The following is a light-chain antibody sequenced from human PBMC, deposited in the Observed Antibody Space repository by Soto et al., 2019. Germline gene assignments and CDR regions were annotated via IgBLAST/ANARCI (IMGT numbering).Light chain of an antibody. V-gene: IGLV1-51*01. Sequence: SVLTQPPSVSAAPGQKVTISCSGSSSNIGNNYVSWYQQLPGAAPKLLIYDNNKRPSGIPDRFSGSKSGTSATLGITGLQTGDEGDYYCGTWDSSLTAYVFGTGTKVTVL. CDR2: DNN. J-gene: IGLJ1*01. CDR1: SSNIGNNY. CDR3: GTWDSSLTAYV.